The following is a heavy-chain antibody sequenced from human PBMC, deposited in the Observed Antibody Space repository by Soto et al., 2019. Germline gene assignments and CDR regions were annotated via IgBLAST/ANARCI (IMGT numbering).Heavy chain of an antibody. CDR3: AKDRRRITGTTTWFDP. CDR2: ISGSGGST. V-gene: IGHV3-23*01. D-gene: IGHD1-20*01. CDR1: GFTFSSYA. Sequence: GGSLRLSCAASGFTFSSYAMSWVRQAPGKGLEWVSAISGSGGSTYYADSVKGRFTNSRDNSKNTLYLQMNSLRAEDTAVYYCAKDRRRITGTTTWFDPWGQGTLVTVSS. J-gene: IGHJ5*02.